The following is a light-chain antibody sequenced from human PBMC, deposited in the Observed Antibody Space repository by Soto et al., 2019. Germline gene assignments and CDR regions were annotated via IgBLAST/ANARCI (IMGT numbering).Light chain of an antibody. CDR3: AAWDDSLNGHVV. CDR1: SSNIGSNP. CDR2: SNN. Sequence: QSVLTQPPSASGTPGQRVTISCSGSSSNIGSNPVNWYQQLPGTAPKLLIYSNNQRSGVPDRFSGSKSGTSASLAISGLQSEDEADYYCAAWDDSLNGHVVFGGGTKLTVL. V-gene: IGLV1-44*01. J-gene: IGLJ2*01.